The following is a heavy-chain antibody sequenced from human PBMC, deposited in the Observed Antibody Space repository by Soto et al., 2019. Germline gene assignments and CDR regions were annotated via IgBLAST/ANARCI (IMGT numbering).Heavy chain of an antibody. D-gene: IGHD3-10*01. CDR1: GFTFTSSA. CDR3: AADWKYGAGSYYEYYYGMDV. J-gene: IGHJ6*04. V-gene: IGHV1-58*01. Sequence: SVKVSCKASGFTFTSSALQWVRQARGQRLEWIGWIVVGGGITNYAQKFQERVTITRDMSTSTAYMELSSLRSEDTAVYYCAADWKYGAGSYYEYYYGMDVWGKGTTGTAPQ. CDR2: IVVGGGIT.